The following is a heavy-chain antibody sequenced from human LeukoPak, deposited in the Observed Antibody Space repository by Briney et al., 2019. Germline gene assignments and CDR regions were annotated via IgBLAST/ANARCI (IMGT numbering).Heavy chain of an antibody. CDR1: GGSISSYY. Sequence: SETLSLTCTVSGGSISSYYWSWTRQPPGKGLEGIGRIYTSGNTNYHPSLKSRLTITVDTPKNQFSLELSSVTAAHSAVYFCARASGGWLVPSPYYSYMDAWGKGTTVTIPS. J-gene: IGHJ6*03. CDR3: ARASGGWLVPSPYYSYMDA. D-gene: IGHD6-19*01. CDR2: IYTSGNT. V-gene: IGHV4-4*08.